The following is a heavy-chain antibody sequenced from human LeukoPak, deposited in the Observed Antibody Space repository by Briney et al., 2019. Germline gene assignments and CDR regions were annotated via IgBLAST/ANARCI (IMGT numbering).Heavy chain of an antibody. CDR1: GGSISYHY. CDR2: IYHSGST. V-gene: IGHV4-59*11. Sequence: SETLSLTCNVSGGSISYHYWSWIRQPPGRGLEWIGYIYHSGSTNYNPSLKSRVTISVDTPKNEFSLRLRSATAADTAVYYCARLRSNTEDMDVWGQGTTVTVSS. D-gene: IGHD2/OR15-2a*01. CDR3: ARLRSNTEDMDV. J-gene: IGHJ6*02.